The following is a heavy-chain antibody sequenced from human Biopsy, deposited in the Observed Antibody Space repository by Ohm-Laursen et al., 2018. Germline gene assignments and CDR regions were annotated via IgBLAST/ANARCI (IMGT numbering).Heavy chain of an antibody. Sequence: SETLSLTCIVSGGSISNYFWTWIRQPPGKGLEWIGYFRFEDRTSYNSSLKSRVTISADTSKNQLSLRLSSVTAADTAVYYCALGGGSYVNFDYWGQGTLVTVSS. V-gene: IGHV4-59*01. CDR3: ALGGGSYVNFDY. D-gene: IGHD1-26*01. J-gene: IGHJ4*02. CDR2: FRFEDRT. CDR1: GGSISNYF.